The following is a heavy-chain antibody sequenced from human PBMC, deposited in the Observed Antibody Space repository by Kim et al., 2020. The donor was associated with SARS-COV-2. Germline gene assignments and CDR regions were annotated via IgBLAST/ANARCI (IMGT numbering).Heavy chain of an antibody. D-gene: IGHD6-19*01. CDR3: ARGRIAVAGTGVDWFDP. CDR2: INHSGST. V-gene: IGHV4-34*01. J-gene: IGHJ5*02. Sequence: SETLSLTCAVYGGSFSGYYWSWIRQPPGKGLEWIGEINHSGSTNYNPSLKSRVTISVDTSKNQFSLKLSSVTAADTAVYYCARGRIAVAGTGVDWFDPWGQGTLVTVSS. CDR1: GGSFSGYY.